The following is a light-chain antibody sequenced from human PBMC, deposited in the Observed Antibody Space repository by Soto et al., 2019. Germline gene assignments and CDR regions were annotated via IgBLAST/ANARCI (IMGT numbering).Light chain of an antibody. Sequence: QSALTQHTSVAGSPGQSITISCTGTSSDVGGYDYVSWYQQHPGKAPKLIIYEVNNRPSGVSHRFSGSKSGNTASLTISGLQAEDEADYYCSSYRSSSTYVFGTGTKVTVL. CDR1: SSDVGGYDY. CDR2: EVN. CDR3: SSYRSSSTYV. V-gene: IGLV2-14*01. J-gene: IGLJ1*01.